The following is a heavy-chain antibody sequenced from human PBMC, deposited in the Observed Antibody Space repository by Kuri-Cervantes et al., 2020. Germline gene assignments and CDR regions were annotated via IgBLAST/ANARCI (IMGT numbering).Heavy chain of an antibody. CDR3: ARFNWNDY. CDR2: IWYDGTVK. D-gene: IGHD1-20*01. Sequence: GGSLRLSCAASGFTFGTYGMHWVRQAPGKGLEWVAVIWYDGTVKYYADSVKGRFTIARDNSRNSLYLQMNSLRVEDTAVYYCARFNWNDYWGQGTLVTVSS. CDR1: GFTFGTYG. V-gene: IGHV3-33*01. J-gene: IGHJ4*02.